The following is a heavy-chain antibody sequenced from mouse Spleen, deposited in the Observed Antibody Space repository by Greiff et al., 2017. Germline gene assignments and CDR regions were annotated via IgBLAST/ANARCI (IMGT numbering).Heavy chain of an antibody. Sequence: EVKLVESGPELVKPGASVKIPCKASGYTFTDYNMDWVKQSHGKSLEWIGDINPNNGGTIYNQKFKGKATLTVDKSSSTAYMELRSLTSEDTAVYCCARSRNGCYVFAYWGQGTLVTVSA. J-gene: IGHJ3*01. V-gene: IGHV1-18*01. CDR1: GYTFTDYN. D-gene: IGHD2-3*01. CDR2: INPNNGGT. CDR3: ARSRNGCYVFAY.